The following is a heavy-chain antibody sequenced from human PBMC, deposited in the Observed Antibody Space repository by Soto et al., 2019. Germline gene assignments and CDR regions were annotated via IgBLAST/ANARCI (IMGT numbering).Heavy chain of an antibody. CDR1: GGSINNYY. CDR2: IYTSGST. CDR3: ARVKLAGRGSFHY. V-gene: IGHV4-4*07. J-gene: IGHJ4*02. Sequence: SETLSLTCTVSGGSINNYYWTWIRQPAGKGLEWIGRIYTSGSTNYNPSLKSRVTISLDTSKNQFSLKLTSVTAADTAMYYCARVKLAGRGSFHYWGQGALVTVSS. D-gene: IGHD3-3*02.